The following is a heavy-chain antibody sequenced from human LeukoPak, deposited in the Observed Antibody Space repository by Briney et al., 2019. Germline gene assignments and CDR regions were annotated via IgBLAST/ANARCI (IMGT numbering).Heavy chain of an antibody. J-gene: IGHJ4*02. CDR1: GFTFSNYA. V-gene: IGHV3-23*01. CDR2: ISGRGDGT. D-gene: IGHD3-22*01. CDR3: AKEKGFGYSPLDY. Sequence: GGSLRLSCAASGFTFSNYAMTWVRRAPGKGLEWISTISGRGDGTYYTDSVKGRFTISRDNSKNTVYLQMNNLRAEDTALYYCAKEKGFGYSPLDYWGQGTLVTVSA.